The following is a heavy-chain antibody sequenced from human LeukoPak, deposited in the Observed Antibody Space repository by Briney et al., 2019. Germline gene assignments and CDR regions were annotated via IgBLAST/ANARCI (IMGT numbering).Heavy chain of an antibody. J-gene: IGHJ1*01. V-gene: IGHV4-59*01. D-gene: IGHD6-19*01. CDR2: IYYSGST. Sequence: SETLSLTCTVSGGSISSYYWSWIRQPPGKGLEWIGYIYYSGSTNYNPSLKSRVTISVDTSKNQFSLKLSSVTAADTAVHYCARDGYSSGWNLEYFQHWGQGTLVTVSS. CDR1: GGSISSYY. CDR3: ARDGYSSGWNLEYFQH.